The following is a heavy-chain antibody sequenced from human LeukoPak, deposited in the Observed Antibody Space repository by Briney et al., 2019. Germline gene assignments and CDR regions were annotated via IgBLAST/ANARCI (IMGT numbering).Heavy chain of an antibody. D-gene: IGHD6-19*01. CDR2: INGDGSDT. V-gene: IGHV3-74*01. CDR1: GFTLSTYW. J-gene: IGHJ4*02. Sequence: GSLRLSCAASGFTLSTYWMHWVRQAPGKGLVWVSRINGDGSDTPYADSVKGRFTISRDNAKNMLYLQMNSLRAEDTAVYYCARGSSSGWPDYFDSWGQGILVIVSS. CDR3: ARGSSSGWPDYFDS.